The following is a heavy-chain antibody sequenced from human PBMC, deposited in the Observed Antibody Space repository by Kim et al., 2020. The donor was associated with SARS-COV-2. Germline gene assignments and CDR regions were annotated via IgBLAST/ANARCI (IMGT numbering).Heavy chain of an antibody. CDR2: INHSGST. Sequence: SETLSLTCAVYGGSFSGYYWSWIRQPPGKGLEWIGEINHSGSTNYNPSLKSRVTISVDTSKNQFSLKLSSVTAADTAVYYCANGVWVRGPHFDYWGQGTLVTVSS. V-gene: IGHV4-34*01. CDR1: GGSFSGYY. CDR3: ANGVWVRGPHFDY. J-gene: IGHJ4*02. D-gene: IGHD3-10*01.